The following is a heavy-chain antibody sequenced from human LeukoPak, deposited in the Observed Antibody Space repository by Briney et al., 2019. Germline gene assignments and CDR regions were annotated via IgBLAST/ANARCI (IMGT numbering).Heavy chain of an antibody. CDR1: GDSISNYY. CDR3: ARWIGELNFDY. Sequence: SETLSLTCTVSGDSISNYYWSWIRQPPGKGLEWIGYIYHSGSTYYNPSLKSRVTISVDRSKNQFSLKLSSVTAADTAVYYCARWIGELNFDYWGQGTLVTVSS. CDR2: IYHSGST. V-gene: IGHV4-59*12. J-gene: IGHJ4*02. D-gene: IGHD3-10*01.